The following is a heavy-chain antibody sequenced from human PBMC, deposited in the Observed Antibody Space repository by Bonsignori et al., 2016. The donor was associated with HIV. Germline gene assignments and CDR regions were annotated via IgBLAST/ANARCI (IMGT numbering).Heavy chain of an antibody. CDR2: IIPVLGIT. V-gene: IGHV1-69*10. J-gene: IGHJ3*02. D-gene: IGHD5-24*01. Sequence: SVKVSCKASGGTFSNYGLGWVRQAPGQGLEWLGGIIPVLGITNNAPKFQARITITADASTSTAYLDVRDLRSEDTAVYFCARDRAGVDVAAIGSFDIWGQGTMVTVSS. CDR1: GGTFSNYG. CDR3: ARDRAGVDVAAIGSFDI.